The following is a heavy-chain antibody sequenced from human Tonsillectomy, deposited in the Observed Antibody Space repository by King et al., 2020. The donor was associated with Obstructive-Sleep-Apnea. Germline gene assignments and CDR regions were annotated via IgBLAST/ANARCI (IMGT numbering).Heavy chain of an antibody. J-gene: IGHJ6*02. CDR3: ARVTNYDILTGYYTSHYYYGMDV. CDR1: GYTFTSYA. V-gene: IGHV7-4-1*02. CDR2: INTNTGNP. Sequence: QLVQSGSELKKPGASVKVSCKASGYTFTSYAMNWVRQAPGQGLEWMGWINTNTGNPTYAQGFTGRFFFSLDTSVSTAYLQISSLKAEDTAVYYCARVTNYDILTGYYTSHYYYGMDVWGQGTTVTVSS. D-gene: IGHD3-9*01.